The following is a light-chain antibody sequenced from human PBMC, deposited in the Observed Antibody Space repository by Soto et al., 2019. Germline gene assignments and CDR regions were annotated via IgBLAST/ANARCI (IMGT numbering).Light chain of an antibody. V-gene: IGKV3-20*01. J-gene: IGKJ5*01. Sequence: EILLTQFQATLSVSPGERATLSCRASQSVSSNLAWYQQKPGQAPRLLIYAASSRATGISDRFSGSGSGTDFTLIINRLDPEDSAVYYCQHNGRSFGQGTRLEIK. CDR1: QSVSSN. CDR3: QHNGRS. CDR2: AAS.